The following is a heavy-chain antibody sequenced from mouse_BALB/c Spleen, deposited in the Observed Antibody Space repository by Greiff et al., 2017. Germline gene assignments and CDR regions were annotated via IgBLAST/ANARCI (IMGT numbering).Heavy chain of an antibody. Sequence: VQLKESGGGLVQPGGSRKLSCAASGFTFSSFGMHWVRQAPEKGLEWVAYISSGSSTIYYADTVKGRFTISRDNPKNTLFLQMTSLRSEDTAMYYCARRGSSSYAMDYWGQGTSVTVSS. CDR2: ISSGSSTI. CDR1: GFTFSSFG. J-gene: IGHJ4*01. D-gene: IGHD1-1*01. CDR3: ARRGSSSYAMDY. V-gene: IGHV5-17*02.